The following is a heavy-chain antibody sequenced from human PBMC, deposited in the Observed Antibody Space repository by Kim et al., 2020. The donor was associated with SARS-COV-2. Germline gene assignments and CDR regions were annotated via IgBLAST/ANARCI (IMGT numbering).Heavy chain of an antibody. J-gene: IGHJ6*02. D-gene: IGHD3-10*01. CDR2: ISWDGGST. V-gene: IGHV3-43*01. CDR1: GFTFDDYT. CDR3: AKDIYLQSPFGGYGMDV. Sequence: GGSLRLSCAASGFTFDDYTMHWVRQAPGKGLEWVSLISWDGGSTYYADSVKGRFTISRDNSKNSLYLQMNSLRTEDTALYYCAKDIYLQSPFGGYGMDVWGQGTTVTVSS.